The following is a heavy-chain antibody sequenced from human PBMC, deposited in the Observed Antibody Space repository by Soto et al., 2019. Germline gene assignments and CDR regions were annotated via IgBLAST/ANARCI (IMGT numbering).Heavy chain of an antibody. CDR2: ISSSSSYI. CDR1: GFTISSYS. CDR3: ARSTPVYCSSTSCYPFDY. V-gene: IGHV3-21*01. Sequence: EVQLVESGGGLVKPGGSLRLSCAASGFTISSYSMNGVRQAPGKGLEWVSSISSSSSYIYYADSVKGRFTISRDNAKNSLYLQMNSLRAEDTAVYYCARSTPVYCSSTSCYPFDYWGQGTLVTVSS. J-gene: IGHJ4*02. D-gene: IGHD2-2*01.